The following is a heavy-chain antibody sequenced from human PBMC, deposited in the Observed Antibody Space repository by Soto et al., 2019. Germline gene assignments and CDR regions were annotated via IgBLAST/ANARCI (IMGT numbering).Heavy chain of an antibody. D-gene: IGHD5-18*01. Sequence: QVQLQESGPGLVKPSETLSLTCTVSGVSVSSGSYYWSWIRQPPGKGLEWIGYIYYSGSTNYNPSLKSRVTISVDTSKNQFSLKLSSVTAADTAVYYCARDLHSRLDRAGFDPWGQGTLVTVSS. V-gene: IGHV4-61*01. CDR1: GVSVSSGSYY. CDR2: IYYSGST. J-gene: IGHJ5*02. CDR3: ARDLHSRLDRAGFDP.